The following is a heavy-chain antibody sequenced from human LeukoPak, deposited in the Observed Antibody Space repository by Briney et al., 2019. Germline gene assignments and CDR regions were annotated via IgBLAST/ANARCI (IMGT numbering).Heavy chain of an antibody. D-gene: IGHD5-18*01. CDR3: ARTHVDTAMVTLQLYNFDY. CDR1: GGSFSGYY. J-gene: IGHJ4*02. Sequence: SETLSLTCAVYGGSFSGYYWGWIRQPPGKGREWIGSIYYSGSTYYNPSLKSRVTISVDTSKNQFSLKLSSVTAADTAVYYCARTHVDTAMVTLQLYNFDYWGQGTLVTVSS. V-gene: IGHV4-39*01. CDR2: IYYSGST.